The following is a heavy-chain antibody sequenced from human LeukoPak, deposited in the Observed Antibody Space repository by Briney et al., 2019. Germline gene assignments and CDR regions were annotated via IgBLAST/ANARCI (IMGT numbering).Heavy chain of an antibody. CDR1: GITLSNYG. J-gene: IGHJ4*02. CDR2: ISDSGGST. D-gene: IGHD3-22*01. CDR3: AKRGVVIRVILVGFHKAAYYFDS. Sequence: PGGSLRLSCAVSGITLSNYGMSWVRQAPGKRLEWVAGISDSGGSTSYADSVKGRFTISRDNPKNTPYLQMNSLRAEDTAVYFCAKRGVVIRVILVGFHKAAYYFDSWGQGALVTVSS. V-gene: IGHV3-23*01.